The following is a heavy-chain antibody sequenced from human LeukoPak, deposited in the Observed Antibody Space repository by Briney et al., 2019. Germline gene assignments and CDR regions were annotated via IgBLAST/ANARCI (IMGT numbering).Heavy chain of an antibody. CDR1: GYTFTGYY. CDR2: INPNSGGT. J-gene: IGHJ4*02. D-gene: IGHD3-10*01. V-gene: IGHV1-2*02. Sequence: ASVKVSCKASGYTFTGYYMRWVRQAPGQGLEWMGWINPNSGGTNYAQKFQGRVTMTRDTSISTAYMELSRLRSDDTAVYYCARVDLWFGELTVDYWGQGTLVTDSS. CDR3: ARVDLWFGELTVDY.